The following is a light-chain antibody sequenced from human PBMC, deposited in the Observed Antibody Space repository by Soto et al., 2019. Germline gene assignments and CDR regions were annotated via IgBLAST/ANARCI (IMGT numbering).Light chain of an antibody. V-gene: IGLV1-40*01. CDR3: QSYDSRLGGFYA. J-gene: IGLJ1*01. CDR2: GNT. Sequence: QSVLTQPPSVSGAPGQRVTISCTGSTSNIGANYDVHWYQHLPGTAPKLLIYGNTNRPSVVPDRFSGSKSDMSASLAISGLQAEDEADYYCQSYDSRLGGFYAFGGGTKVTVL. CDR1: TSNIGANYD.